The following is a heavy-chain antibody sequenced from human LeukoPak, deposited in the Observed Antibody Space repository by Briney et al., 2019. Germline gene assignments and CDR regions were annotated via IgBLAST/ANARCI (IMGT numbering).Heavy chain of an antibody. J-gene: IGHJ4*02. V-gene: IGHV3-30-3*01. CDR1: GFTFSSYA. D-gene: IGHD6-19*01. CDR3: ARDHRVSGWYGYFEY. Sequence: PGGYLRLSCAASGFTFSSYAMHWVRQAPGKGLEWVTVISYDGSNKYYADSVKGRFTISRDNSKNTLYLQMNSLRAEDTAVYYCARDHRVSGWYGYFEYWGQGTLVTVSS. CDR2: ISYDGSNK.